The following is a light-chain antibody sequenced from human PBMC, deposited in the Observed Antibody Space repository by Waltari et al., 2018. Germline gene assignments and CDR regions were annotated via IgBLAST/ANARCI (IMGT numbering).Light chain of an antibody. CDR3: QQSYSTPPGT. CDR1: QTISKY. J-gene: IGKJ3*01. V-gene: IGKV1-39*01. Sequence: DIQMTQSPLSLSASVGDRVTITCRARQTISKYLNWYQQKPGKAPKLLIHAASRLQSGVPSRFSGSGSETEFTLTINSLQLEDFAIYYCQQSYSTPPGTFGPGTKVDIK. CDR2: AAS.